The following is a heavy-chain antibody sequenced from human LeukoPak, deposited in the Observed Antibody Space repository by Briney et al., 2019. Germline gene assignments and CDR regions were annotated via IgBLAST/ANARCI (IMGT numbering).Heavy chain of an antibody. J-gene: IGHJ3*02. CDR3: AKALITGHTWHAFDI. CDR2: ISYDGSNK. V-gene: IGHV3-30*18. D-gene: IGHD3-22*01. Sequence: GGSLRLSCAASGFTFSSYGMHWVRQAPGKGLEWVAVISYDGSNKYYADSVKGRFTISRDNSKNTLYLQMNSLRAEDTAVYYCAKALITGHTWHAFDIWGQGTMITVSS. CDR1: GFTFSSYG.